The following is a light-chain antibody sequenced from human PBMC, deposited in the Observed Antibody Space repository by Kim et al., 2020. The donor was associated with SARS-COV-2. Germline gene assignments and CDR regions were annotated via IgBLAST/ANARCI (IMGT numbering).Light chain of an antibody. CDR2: AAP. CDR1: QGISSW. J-gene: IGKJ1*01. V-gene: IGKV1D-16*01. Sequence: DIQMTQSPSSLSASVGDRVTITCRASQGISSWLAWYQHKPGKAPKSLIYAAPSLQRGVPSRFSGSGSGTDFTLTISSLQPEDFATYYCQQYDNYPRTFGQGTKVDIK. CDR3: QQYDNYPRT.